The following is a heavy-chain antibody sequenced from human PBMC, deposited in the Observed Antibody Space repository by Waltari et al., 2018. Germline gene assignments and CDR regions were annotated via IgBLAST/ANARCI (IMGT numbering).Heavy chain of an antibody. CDR2: IYPGDSDT. CDR3: AGPYCSGGSCSAYFDY. Sequence: EVQLVQSGAEVKKPGASLKISCKGSGYSFTSYWIGWVRQMPGKGLEWMGIIYPGDSDTRYSPSFQGQVTISADKSISTAYLQWSSLKASDTAMYYCAGPYCSGGSCSAYFDYWGQGTLVTVSS. J-gene: IGHJ4*02. D-gene: IGHD2-15*01. V-gene: IGHV5-51*03. CDR1: GYSFTSYW.